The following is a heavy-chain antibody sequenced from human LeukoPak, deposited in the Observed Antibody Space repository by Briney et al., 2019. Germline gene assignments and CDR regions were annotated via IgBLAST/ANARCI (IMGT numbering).Heavy chain of an antibody. CDR3: ANGDCRGGRCSPGAH. CDR2: TRDDASKT. J-gene: IGHJ4*02. V-gene: IGHV3-30*02. Sequence: GGSLRLSCTGSGFTFRSYGMHWVRQAPGKGLEWVAYTRDDASKTWYGGSVKGRFTISRDNSKNTLYLHMNSVRGEDTAMYYCANGDCRGGRCSPGAHWGQGTLVTVSS. D-gene: IGHD2-15*01. CDR1: GFTFRSYG.